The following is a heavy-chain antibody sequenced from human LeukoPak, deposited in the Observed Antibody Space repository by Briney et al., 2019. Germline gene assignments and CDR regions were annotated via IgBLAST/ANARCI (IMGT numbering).Heavy chain of an antibody. V-gene: IGHV1-46*01. CDR2: INPSRGST. CDR1: GYTFTSYY. CDR3: ARDWVTMVRGVLRPGGYYYGMDV. Sequence: ASVKGSCKASGYTFTSYYMHWVRQAPGQGLEWMGIINPSRGSTSYAQKFQGRVTMTRDTSTSTVYMELSSMRSEDTAVYYCARDWVTMVRGVLRPGGYYYGMDVWGQGTTVTVSS. J-gene: IGHJ6*02. D-gene: IGHD3-10*01.